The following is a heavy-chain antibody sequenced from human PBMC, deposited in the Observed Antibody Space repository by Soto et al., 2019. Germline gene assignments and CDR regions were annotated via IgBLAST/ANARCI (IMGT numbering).Heavy chain of an antibody. CDR1: GFSLSTSGVG. J-gene: IGHJ6*02. V-gene: IGHV2-5*02. Sequence: QITLKESGPTLVKPTQTLTLTCTFSGFSLSTSGVGVGWIRQPPGTALEWFALIYWDDDKRSSPSLKSRLTITKDTSKIPVVLTMTNMDPVDTATYSCAHSRCGGDCLQSYSSHYYYGMDVWGQGTTVTGSS. CDR2: IYWDDDK. D-gene: IGHD2-21*02. CDR3: AHSRCGGDCLQSYSSHYYYGMDV.